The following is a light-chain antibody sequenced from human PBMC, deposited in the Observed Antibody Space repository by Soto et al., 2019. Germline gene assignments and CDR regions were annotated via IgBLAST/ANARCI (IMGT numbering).Light chain of an antibody. CDR2: EGT. J-gene: IGLJ2*01. V-gene: IGLV2-23*01. Sequence: QSALTQPASVSGSPGQSIIISCTGTSRDVGDYNLFSWYQQYPDKAPKLMIYEGTKRPSGVSNRFSGSKSGNTSSLTISGLPAEDEDYYYGCAREDTSTVLLGGGTKLTVL. CDR1: SRDVGDYNL. CDR3: CAREDTSTVL.